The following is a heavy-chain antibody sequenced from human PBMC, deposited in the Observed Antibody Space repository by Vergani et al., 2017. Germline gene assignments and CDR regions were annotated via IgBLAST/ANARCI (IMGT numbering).Heavy chain of an antibody. V-gene: IGHV4-39*07. CDR1: GGSISSSSYY. CDR2: IYHSGST. J-gene: IGHJ4*02. CDR3: ARCGGSCPASDY. Sequence: QLQLQESGPGLVKPSETLSLTCTVSGGSISSSSYYWGWIRQPPGKGLEWIGEIYHSGSTNYNPSLKSRVTISVDKSKNQFSLKLSSVTAADTAVYYCARCGGSCPASDYWGQGTLVTVSS. D-gene: IGHD2-15*01.